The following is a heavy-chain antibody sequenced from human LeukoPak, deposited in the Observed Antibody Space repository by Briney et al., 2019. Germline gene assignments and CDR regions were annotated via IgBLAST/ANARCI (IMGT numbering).Heavy chain of an antibody. CDR3: ARLYYDSSGYYQICYFDY. D-gene: IGHD3-22*01. CDR2: IYYSGST. J-gene: IGHJ4*02. CDR1: GGSISSSSYY. Sequence: ETLSLTCTVSGGSISSSSYYWAWIRQPPGKGLEGIGSIYYSGSTYYNPSLKSRVTISVDTSKNQFSMNLSSVTAADTAVYYCARLYYDSSGYYQICYFDYWGQGTLVTVSS. V-gene: IGHV4-39*01.